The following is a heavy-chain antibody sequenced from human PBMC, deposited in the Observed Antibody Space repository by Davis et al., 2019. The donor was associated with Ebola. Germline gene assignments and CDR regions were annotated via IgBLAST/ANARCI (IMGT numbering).Heavy chain of an antibody. D-gene: IGHD3-22*01. CDR3: ARDFYDSTDYPSRYFDL. J-gene: IGHJ2*01. V-gene: IGHV1-46*01. CDR2: INPNDGRT. CDR1: GYTFTNYY. Sequence: ASVKVSCKASGYTFTNYYMHWVRQAPGQGLEWMGMINPNDGRTIYAQKFQGRVTITTDKDTKTDYMELSSLRAEDTAVYFCARDFYDSTDYPSRYFDLWGRGTLVTVSS.